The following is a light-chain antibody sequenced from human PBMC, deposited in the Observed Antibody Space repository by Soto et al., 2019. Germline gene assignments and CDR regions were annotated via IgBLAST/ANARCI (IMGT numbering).Light chain of an antibody. J-gene: IGLJ2*01. V-gene: IGLV2-8*01. CDR1: DSDVGGYNF. CDR3: SSYAASDNFVI. Sequence: QSALTQPPSASGSPGQSVTISCTGTDSDVGGYNFVSWYQQHPGRAPKLMIYEVYQRPSGVPDRFSGSKSGNTASLTVSGLQAEDEANYYGSSYAASDNFVIFGGGTKVTVL. CDR2: EVY.